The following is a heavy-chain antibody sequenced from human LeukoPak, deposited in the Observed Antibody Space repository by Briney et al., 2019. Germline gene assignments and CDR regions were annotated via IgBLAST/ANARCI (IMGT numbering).Heavy chain of an antibody. CDR3: ARDGGYDSSGYHLLGLYYYGMDV. J-gene: IGHJ6*02. D-gene: IGHD3-22*01. CDR1: GGSFRGYY. CDR2: INQSGST. Sequence: SETLSLTCAVYGGSFRGYYWSWIRQPPGKRLEWIGEINQSGSTNYNPSLKSRVTISVDTSKNQFSLKLSSVTAADTAVYYCARDGGYDSSGYHLLGLYYYGMDVWGQGTTVTVSS. V-gene: IGHV4-34*01.